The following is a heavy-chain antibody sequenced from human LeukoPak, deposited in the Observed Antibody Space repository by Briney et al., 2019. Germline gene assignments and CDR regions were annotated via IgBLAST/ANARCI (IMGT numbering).Heavy chain of an antibody. D-gene: IGHD1-26*01. J-gene: IGHJ4*02. Sequence: KATETLPLTCTVSGGSISSYYWSWVRQPPGKGLEWIGYIYYSGSTNYNPSLKSRVTISVDTSKNQFSLKLSSVTAADTAVYYCARVGGSYDRYYFDYWGQGTLVTVSS. CDR3: ARVGGSYDRYYFDY. CDR2: IYYSGST. CDR1: GGSISSYY. V-gene: IGHV4-59*01.